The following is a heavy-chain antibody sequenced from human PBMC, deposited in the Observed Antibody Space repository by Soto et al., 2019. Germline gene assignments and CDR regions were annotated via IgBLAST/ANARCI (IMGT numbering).Heavy chain of an antibody. J-gene: IGHJ4*02. Sequence: EGSLRLSCAASGFTFSSYAMSWVRQAPGKGLEWVSAISGSGGSTYYADSVKGRFTISRDNSKNTLYLQMNSLRAEDTAVYYCAKDRALPSITIFGVVITYFDYWGQGTLVTVSS. V-gene: IGHV3-23*01. CDR3: AKDRALPSITIFGVVITYFDY. CDR2: ISGSGGST. CDR1: GFTFSSYA. D-gene: IGHD3-3*01.